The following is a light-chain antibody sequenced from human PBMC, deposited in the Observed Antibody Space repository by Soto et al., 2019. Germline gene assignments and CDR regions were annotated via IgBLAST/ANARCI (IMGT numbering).Light chain of an antibody. V-gene: IGLV2-11*01. CDR3: CSYAGSYTFV. Sequence: QSVLTQPRSVSGSPGQSVTISCTGTSSDVGVYNYVSWYQQYPGKAPKIMIYDVSKRPSGVPDRFSGSKSDNTASLTISGPQAEDEADYYCCSYAGSYTFVFGIGTKGTAL. CDR1: SSDVGVYNY. J-gene: IGLJ1*01. CDR2: DVS.